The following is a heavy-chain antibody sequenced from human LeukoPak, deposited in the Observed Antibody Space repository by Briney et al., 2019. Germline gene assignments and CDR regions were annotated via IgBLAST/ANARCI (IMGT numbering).Heavy chain of an antibody. D-gene: IGHD4-17*01. V-gene: IGHV3-30-3*01. CDR1: GITLSSYW. Sequence: PGGSLRLSCLASGITLSSYWMSWVRQAPGKGLEWVAVISFDGNIKYYADSVQGRFTISRDNSKNTLYLQMISLRPEDTAVYYCARDLRGPSEWGQGSLVTVSS. CDR3: ARDLRGPSE. CDR2: ISFDGNIK. J-gene: IGHJ4*02.